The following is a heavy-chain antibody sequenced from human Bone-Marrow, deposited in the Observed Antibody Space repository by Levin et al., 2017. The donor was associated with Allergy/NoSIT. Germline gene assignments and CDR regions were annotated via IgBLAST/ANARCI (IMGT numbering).Heavy chain of an antibody. Sequence: GESLKISCAASGFTFSIYSMNWVRQAPGKGLNWVSSITSSSSYIYYADSVKGRFTITRDNAKNSLYLQMNSLRAEDTAVYYCTRDRGEWGQFYFDYWGQGILVTVSS. CDR3: TRDRGEWGQFYFDY. V-gene: IGHV3-21*01. CDR1: GFTFSIYS. D-gene: IGHD1-26*01. J-gene: IGHJ4*02. CDR2: ITSSSSYI.